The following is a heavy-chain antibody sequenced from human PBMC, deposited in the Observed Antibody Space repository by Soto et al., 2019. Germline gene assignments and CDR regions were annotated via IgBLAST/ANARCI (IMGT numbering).Heavy chain of an antibody. CDR2: IRSKANSYAT. CDR3: TGGGSGYDPDY. V-gene: IGHV3-73*01. J-gene: IGHJ4*02. Sequence: VQLVESGGGLVQPGGSLKLSCAASGFTFSGSAMHWVRQASGKGLEWVGRIRSKANSYATEYAASVKGRFTISRDDSNNTAYLQMNSLKTEDTAVYYCTGGGSGYDPDYWGQGTLVTVSS. D-gene: IGHD5-12*01. CDR1: GFTFSGSA.